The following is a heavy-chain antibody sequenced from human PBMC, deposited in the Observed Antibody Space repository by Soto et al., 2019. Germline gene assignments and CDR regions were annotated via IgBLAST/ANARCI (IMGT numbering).Heavy chain of an antibody. Sequence: QVQLQESGPGLVKPSQTLSLTCTVSGGSISSGGYYWSWIRQHPGKGLEWIGYIYYSGSTYYNPSLKSRGTISVDTSKNQFSLKLSSVTAADTAVYYCARSLLPLLWFGDPREGYWYFDLWGRGTLVTVSS. CDR3: ARSLLPLLWFGDPREGYWYFDL. D-gene: IGHD3-10*01. J-gene: IGHJ2*01. CDR2: IYYSGST. CDR1: GGSISSGGYY. V-gene: IGHV4-31*03.